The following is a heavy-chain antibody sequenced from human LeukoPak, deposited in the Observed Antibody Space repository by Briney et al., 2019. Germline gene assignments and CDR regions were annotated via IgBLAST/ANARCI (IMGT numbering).Heavy chain of an antibody. J-gene: IGHJ4*02. CDR1: GYTFTGYY. Sequence: ASVKDSCKASGYTFTGYYMHWVRQAPGQGLEWMGWINPNSGGTNYAQKFQGRVTITTDESTSTAYMELSSLRSEDTAVYYCARCKYSSSSEFDYWGQGTLVTVSS. D-gene: IGHD6-6*01. CDR3: ARCKYSSSSEFDY. V-gene: IGHV1-2*02. CDR2: INPNSGGT.